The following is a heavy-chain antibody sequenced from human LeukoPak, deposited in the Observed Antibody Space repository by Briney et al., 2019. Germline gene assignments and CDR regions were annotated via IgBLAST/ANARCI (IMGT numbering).Heavy chain of an antibody. V-gene: IGHV4-39*01. CDR1: GGSINTFNHY. CDR2: IYYSGNT. J-gene: IGHJ4*02. D-gene: IGHD7-27*01. Sequence: SETLSLTCTVSGGSINTFNHYWGWIRQPPGKGLEWIGSIYYSGNTYYDASLKSRVAMSVDTSKNQFSLKVRSVTAADTAVYFCARLDWGSRGSGSFDIWGQGTLVIVSS. CDR3: ARLDWGSRGSGSFDI.